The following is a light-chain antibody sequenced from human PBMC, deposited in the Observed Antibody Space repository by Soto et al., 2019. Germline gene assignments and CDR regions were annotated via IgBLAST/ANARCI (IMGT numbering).Light chain of an antibody. CDR3: CSYAGSYTYV. CDR2: DVS. CDR1: SSDVGAYNY. V-gene: IGLV2-11*01. J-gene: IGLJ1*01. Sequence: QSVLTQPRSVSGSPGQSVTISCTGTSSDVGAYNYVSWYQQHPGKAPKLMIYDVSNRPSGVPDRFSGSKSGNTASLTISGLQAEDEADYYCCSYAGSYTYVFGTGTKLTVL.